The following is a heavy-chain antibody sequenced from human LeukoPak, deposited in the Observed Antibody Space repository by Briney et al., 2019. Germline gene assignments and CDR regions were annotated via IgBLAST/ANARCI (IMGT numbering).Heavy chain of an antibody. CDR1: GLTVSSNY. D-gene: IGHD5-18*01. CDR2: IYSGGST. J-gene: IGHJ4*02. CDR3: AKDRSATALALRFFDF. Sequence: PGGSLRLSCAASGLTVSSNYMSWVRQAPGKGLEWVSLIYSGGSTYYADSVKGRFTISRDNSKNTLYLQLNSLRPEDTAFYYCAKDRSATALALRFFDFWGQGTLVTVSS. V-gene: IGHV3-53*05.